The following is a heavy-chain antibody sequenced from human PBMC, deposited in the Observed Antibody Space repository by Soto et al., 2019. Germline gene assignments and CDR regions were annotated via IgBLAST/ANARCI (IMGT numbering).Heavy chain of an antibody. J-gene: IGHJ4*02. CDR2: IYYSGST. D-gene: IGHD2-2*01. CDR1: GVSISSYY. V-gene: IGHV4-59*08. Sequence: SETLSLTCTVSGVSISSYYWSWIRQPPGKGLEWIGYIYYSGSTNYNPSLKSRVTISVDTSKNQFSLKLSSVTAADTAVYYCARGRYCSSTSCYYFDYWGQGTLVTVSS. CDR3: ARGRYCSSTSCYYFDY.